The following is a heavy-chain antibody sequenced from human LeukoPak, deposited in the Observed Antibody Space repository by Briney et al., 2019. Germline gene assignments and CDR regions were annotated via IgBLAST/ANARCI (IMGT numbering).Heavy chain of an antibody. Sequence: GASVKVSCKASGYTFTSYDINWVRQATGQGLEWMGWMNPNSGNTGYAQKFQGRVTMTRNTSISTAYMELSSLRSEDTAVYYCARVRDGYNFRVYDYWGQGTLVTVSS. V-gene: IGHV1-8*01. CDR3: ARVRDGYNFRVYDY. D-gene: IGHD5-24*01. J-gene: IGHJ4*02. CDR2: MNPNSGNT. CDR1: GYTFTSYD.